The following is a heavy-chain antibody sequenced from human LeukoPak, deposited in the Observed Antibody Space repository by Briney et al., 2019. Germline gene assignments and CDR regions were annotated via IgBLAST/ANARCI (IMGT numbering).Heavy chain of an antibody. CDR2: ISGSGGST. CDR3: ARDIVVVPAAGFDP. Sequence: GGSLRLSCAASGFTFSSCAMSWVRQAPGKGLEWVSAISGSGGSTYYADSVKGRFTTSRDNSKNTLYLQMNSLRAEDTAVYYCARDIVVVPAAGFDPWGQGTLVTVSS. D-gene: IGHD2-2*01. J-gene: IGHJ5*02. CDR1: GFTFSSCA. V-gene: IGHV3-23*01.